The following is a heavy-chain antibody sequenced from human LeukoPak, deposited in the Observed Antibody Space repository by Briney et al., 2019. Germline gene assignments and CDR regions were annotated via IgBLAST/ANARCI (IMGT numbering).Heavy chain of an antibody. CDR2: ISGSGGGT. CDR3: AKEGGGGYYGSGTSFFDY. J-gene: IGHJ4*02. D-gene: IGHD3-10*01. Sequence: GGSLRLSCAASGFTFSSYAMSWVRQAPGKGLEWVSAISGSGGGTYYADSVKGRFTISRDNSKNTLYLQMNSLRAEDTAVYYCAKEGGGGYYGSGTSFFDYWGQGNLVTVSS. CDR1: GFTFSSYA. V-gene: IGHV3-23*01.